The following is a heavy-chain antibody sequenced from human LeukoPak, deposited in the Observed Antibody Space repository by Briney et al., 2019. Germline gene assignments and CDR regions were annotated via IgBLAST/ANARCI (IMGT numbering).Heavy chain of an antibody. D-gene: IGHD3-3*01. V-gene: IGHV1-8*03. CDR2: MNPNSGNT. J-gene: IGHJ4*02. CDR1: GYTFTSYD. Sequence: ASVKVSCKASGYTFTSYDINWVRQATGQGLEWMGWMNPNSGNTGYAQKFQGRVTITRNTSISTAYMELSSLRSEGAAVYYCARAHVLRFLEWFSYWGQGTLVTVSS. CDR3: ARAHVLRFLEWFSY.